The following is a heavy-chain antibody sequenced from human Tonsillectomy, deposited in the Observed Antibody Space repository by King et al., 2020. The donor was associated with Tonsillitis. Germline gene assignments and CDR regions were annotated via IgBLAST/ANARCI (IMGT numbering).Heavy chain of an antibody. CDR1: GFTFSSYA. Sequence: VQLVESGGGLVQPGGSLRLSCAASGFTFSSYAMSWVRQAPGKGLEWVSAISGSGGSTYYADSVKGRFTISRDNSKNTLYLQMNSLRAEDTAVYYCTKAGEYCSSTSCRFFDYWGQGTLVTVSS. D-gene: IGHD2-2*01. V-gene: IGHV3-23*04. CDR2: ISGSGGST. CDR3: TKAGEYCSSTSCRFFDY. J-gene: IGHJ4*02.